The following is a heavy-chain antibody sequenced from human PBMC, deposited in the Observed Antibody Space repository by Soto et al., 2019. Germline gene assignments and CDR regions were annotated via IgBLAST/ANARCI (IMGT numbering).Heavy chain of an antibody. CDR1: GGSISSYY. CDR2: IYYSGST. Sequence: QVQLQESGPGLVKPSETLSLTCTVSGGSISSYYWSWIRQPPGKGLEWIGYIYYSGSTNYNPSLDSRVTISVDTSKNQFSLKLSSVTAADTAVYYCVGGSGSYYNSFDAWGQGTLVTVSS. J-gene: IGHJ4*02. D-gene: IGHD3-10*01. CDR3: VGGSGSYYNSFDA. V-gene: IGHV4-59*01.